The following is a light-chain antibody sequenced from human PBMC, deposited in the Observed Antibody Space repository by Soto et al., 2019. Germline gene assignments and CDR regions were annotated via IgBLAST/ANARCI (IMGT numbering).Light chain of an antibody. CDR1: QSVSSN. CDR3: QQYNNFLT. J-gene: IGKJ4*01. Sequence: EIVMTQSPATLSVSPGERATLSCRASQSVSSNLAWYQQKPGQAPRLLIYGASTRATGIPARFSGSGSGTEFTLPFSTLQSEYFAVYYCQQYNNFLTFGGGTKGNIK. CDR2: GAS. V-gene: IGKV3-15*01.